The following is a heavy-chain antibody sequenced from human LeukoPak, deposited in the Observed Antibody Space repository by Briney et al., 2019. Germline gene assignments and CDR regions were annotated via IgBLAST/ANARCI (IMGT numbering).Heavy chain of an antibody. V-gene: IGHV3-33*08. CDR1: GFTFSSYA. CDR2: IWYDGSNK. D-gene: IGHD6-13*01. CDR3: ARDQQQLDDAFDI. Sequence: GGSLRLSCAASGFTFSSYAMSWVRQAPGKGLEWVAVIWYDGSNKYYADSVKGRFTISRDNSKNTLYLQMNSLRAEDTAVYYCARDQQQLDDAFDIWGQGTMVTVSS. J-gene: IGHJ3*02.